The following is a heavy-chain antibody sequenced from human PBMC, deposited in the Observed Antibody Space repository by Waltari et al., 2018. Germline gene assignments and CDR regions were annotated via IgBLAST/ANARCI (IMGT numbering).Heavy chain of an antibody. V-gene: IGHV3-23*01. Sequence: LESGGGLVQPGGSLRLSCAASGFTFNKYAMTWVRQAPGKGLEWVSGIGSGGTTFYADSVKGQFTISRDNSKNTLYLQMNNLRAGDTAVYFCAKAGMATGTTRSYFDYWGQGALVTVSS. CDR3: AKAGMATGTTRSYFDY. CDR2: IGSGGTT. CDR1: GFTFNKYA. D-gene: IGHD1-1*01. J-gene: IGHJ4*02.